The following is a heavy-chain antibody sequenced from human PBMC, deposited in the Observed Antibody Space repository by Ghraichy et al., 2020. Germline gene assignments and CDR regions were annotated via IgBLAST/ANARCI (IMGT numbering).Heavy chain of an antibody. D-gene: IGHD3-3*01. CDR3: AKGRAPQYYDFWSGYYISSYYYYGMDV. V-gene: IGHV3-23*01. CDR1: GFTFSSYA. J-gene: IGHJ6*02. CDR2: ISGSGGST. Sequence: LSLTCAASGFTFSSYAMSWVRQAPGKGLEWVSAISGSGGSTYYADSVKGRFTISRDNSKNTLYLQMNSLRAEDTAVYYCAKGRAPQYYDFWSGYYISSYYYYGMDVWGQGTTVTVSS.